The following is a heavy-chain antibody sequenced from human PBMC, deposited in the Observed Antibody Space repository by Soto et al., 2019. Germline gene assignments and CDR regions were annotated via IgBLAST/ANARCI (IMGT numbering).Heavy chain of an antibody. CDR1: GVSISSGGYY. Sequence: PSETLSLTCTVSGVSISSGGYYWSWIRQHPGKGLQWIGNIYYSGSTNYNPSLKSRIIISLDTSKNQFSLKLSSVTAADTAVYFCARYRISCSWSKFDYWGQGTLVTVS. CDR2: IYYSGST. J-gene: IGHJ4*02. V-gene: IGHV4-31*03. D-gene: IGHD6-13*01. CDR3: ARYRISCSWSKFDY.